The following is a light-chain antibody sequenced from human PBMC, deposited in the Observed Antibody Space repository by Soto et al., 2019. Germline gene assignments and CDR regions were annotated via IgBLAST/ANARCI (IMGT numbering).Light chain of an antibody. CDR1: SSNIGAGYD. CDR2: GNS. J-gene: IGLJ2*01. CDR3: QSYDSSLSGVV. Sequence: QSVLTQPPSESGAPGQRVTISCTGSSSNIGAGYDVHWYQQLPGTAPKLLIYGNSNRPSGVPDRFSGSKSGTSASLAITGLQAEDEAHYYCQSYDSSLSGVVFGGGTKLTLL. V-gene: IGLV1-40*01.